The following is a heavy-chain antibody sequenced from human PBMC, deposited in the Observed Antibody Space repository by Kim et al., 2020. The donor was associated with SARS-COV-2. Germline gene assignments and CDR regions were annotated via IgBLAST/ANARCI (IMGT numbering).Heavy chain of an antibody. CDR3: AKQPTIWPDYDYYYGMDV. V-gene: IGHV4-61*07. J-gene: IGHJ6*02. Sequence: SRVTISVDTSKNQFSLKLSSVTAADTAVYYCAKQPTIWPDYDYYYGMDVWGQGTTVTVSS. D-gene: IGHD3-10*01.